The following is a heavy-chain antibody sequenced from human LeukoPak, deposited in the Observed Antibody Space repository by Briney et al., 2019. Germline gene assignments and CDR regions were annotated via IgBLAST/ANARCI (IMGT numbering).Heavy chain of an antibody. D-gene: IGHD5-24*01. CDR1: GFPFSSYW. CDR3: TRVGYIDEGIDY. Sequence: GGSLRLSCVASGFPFSSYWMTWVRQAPGKGLEWVANIKQDGSKKSYVDSVKGRFTITRDNAKNSLYLQMNSLRAEDTAIYYCTRVGYIDEGIDYWGQGTLVTVSS. J-gene: IGHJ4*02. V-gene: IGHV3-7*04. CDR2: IKQDGSKK.